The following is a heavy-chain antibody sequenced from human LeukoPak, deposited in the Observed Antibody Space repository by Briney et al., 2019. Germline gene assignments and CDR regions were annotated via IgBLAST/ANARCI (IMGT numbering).Heavy chain of an antibody. D-gene: IGHD3-3*01. CDR3: AKPFGSISSRSVYSDY. J-gene: IGHJ4*01. V-gene: IGHV3-43*01. CDR1: GFTVEDYT. Sequence: GGSLRLSCAASGFTVEDYTMHWVRQAPGKGLEWVSLITWDGGRIYYADTVKGRFTISRDNNKNTLILQMNSLRTEDTALYSCAKPFGSISSRSVYSDYWGDGTPVTVSS. CDR2: ITWDGGRI.